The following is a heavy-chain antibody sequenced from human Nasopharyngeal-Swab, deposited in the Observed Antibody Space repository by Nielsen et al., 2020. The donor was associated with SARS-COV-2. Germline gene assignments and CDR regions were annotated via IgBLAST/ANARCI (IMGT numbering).Heavy chain of an antibody. V-gene: IGHV5-51*01. D-gene: IGHD5-12*01. CDR2: IYPRDSDT. CDR3: VRPEGVATSFKYYFQYGMDV. CDR1: GYSFTSYW. J-gene: IGHJ6*02. Sequence: GGSLRLSCKGSGYSFTSYWIAWVRQMRGKGLEWMGIIYPRDSDTRYSPYFQGQVTISADKSISTAYLQWSSLKASDTAMYYCVRPEGVATSFKYYFQYGMDVWGQGTMVTVPS.